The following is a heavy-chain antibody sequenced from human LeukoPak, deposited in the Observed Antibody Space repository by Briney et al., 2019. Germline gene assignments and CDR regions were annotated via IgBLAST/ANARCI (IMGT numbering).Heavy chain of an antibody. Sequence: GGSLRLSCAASGFTFSRYWMHWVRQAPGKGLVWVSRSNTDGSSTNYADSVKGRFTISRDNAKSTLYLQMNSLRAEDTAVYYCARGYNDYYYFDSWGQGTLVTVSS. D-gene: IGHD5-24*01. CDR1: GFTFSRYW. J-gene: IGHJ4*02. CDR2: SNTDGSST. V-gene: IGHV3-74*01. CDR3: ARGYNDYYYFDS.